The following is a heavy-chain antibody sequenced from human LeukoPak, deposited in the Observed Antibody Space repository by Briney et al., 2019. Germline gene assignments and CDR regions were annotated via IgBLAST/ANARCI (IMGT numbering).Heavy chain of an antibody. CDR1: GFTFSSYG. D-gene: IGHD2-15*01. CDR3: TRHFSSGAY. J-gene: IGHJ4*02. V-gene: IGHV3-73*01. CDR2: IRSRANSYAT. Sequence: GGSLRLSCAASGFTFSSYGMHWVRQASGKGLEWVGRIRSRANSYATAYAASVKGRFTISRDDSKNTAYLQMNSLKTEDTAVYYCTRHFSSGAYWGQGTLVTVSS.